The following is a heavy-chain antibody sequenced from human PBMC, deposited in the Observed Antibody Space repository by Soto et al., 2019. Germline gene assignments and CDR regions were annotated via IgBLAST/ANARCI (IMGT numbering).Heavy chain of an antibody. Sequence: QLQLQESGPGLVKPSETLSLTCTVSGGSISSSSYYWGWIRQPPGKGLEWIGSIYYSGSTYYNPSLKSRVTISVDTSKNQFSLKLSSVTAADTAVYYCARQLYQLLFSRFPGRFDPWGQGTLVTVSS. V-gene: IGHV4-39*01. D-gene: IGHD2-2*01. CDR2: IYYSGST. J-gene: IGHJ5*02. CDR3: ARQLYQLLFSRFPGRFDP. CDR1: GGSISSSSYY.